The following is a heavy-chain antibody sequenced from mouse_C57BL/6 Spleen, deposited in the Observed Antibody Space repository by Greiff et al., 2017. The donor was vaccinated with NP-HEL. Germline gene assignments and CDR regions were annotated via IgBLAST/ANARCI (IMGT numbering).Heavy chain of an antibody. CDR3: ARVYAMDY. Sequence: EVKLMESGPVLVKPGASVKMSCKASGYTFTDYYMNWVKQSHGKSLEWIGVINPYNGGTSYNQKFKGKATLTVDKSSSTAYMELNSLTSEDSAVYYCARVYAMDYWGQGTSVTVSS. CDR2: INPYNGGT. V-gene: IGHV1-19*01. J-gene: IGHJ4*01. CDR1: GYTFTDYY.